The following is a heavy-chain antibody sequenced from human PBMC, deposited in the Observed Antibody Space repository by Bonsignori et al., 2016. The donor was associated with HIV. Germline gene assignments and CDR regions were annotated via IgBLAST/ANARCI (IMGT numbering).Heavy chain of an antibody. D-gene: IGHD4-17*01. CDR3: ARGLPAVPPLY. Sequence: WVRQAPGQGLEWMGWINPNSGGTNYAQKFQGRVTMTRDTSISTAYMELSRLRSDDTAVYYCARGLPAVPPLYWGQGTLVTVSS. J-gene: IGHJ4*02. CDR2: INPNSGGT. V-gene: IGHV1-2*02.